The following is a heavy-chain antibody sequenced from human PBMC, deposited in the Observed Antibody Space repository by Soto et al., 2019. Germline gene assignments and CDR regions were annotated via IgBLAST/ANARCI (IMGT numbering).Heavy chain of an antibody. J-gene: IGHJ4*02. CDR2: FVPLYGTI. D-gene: IGHD3-10*01. Sequence: QVHLVQSGAEVKRPGSSVKVSCRSSGDSLKNYGITWLRQVPGQGLEWLGGFVPLYGTIKYGRQLPRRIIFTMDTDTTTTYMQLTSLRPEDTAIYYCARSRSAPRDMYYGSWSSLDYWGQGTLVTVSS. V-gene: IGHV1-69*06. CDR1: GDSLKNYG. CDR3: ARSRSAPRDMYYGSWSSLDY.